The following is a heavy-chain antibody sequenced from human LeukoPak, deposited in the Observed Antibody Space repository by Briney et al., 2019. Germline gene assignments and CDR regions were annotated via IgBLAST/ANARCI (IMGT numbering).Heavy chain of an antibody. CDR1: GGSISSYY. J-gene: IGHJ4*02. CDR3: ARGDYYDTSGYYDQWSLDY. V-gene: IGHV4-4*07. CDR2: IYTSGST. Sequence: SETLSLTCTVSGGSISSYYWSWIRQPAGKGLEWIGRIYTSGSTNYNPSLKSRVTMSVDTSKNQFSLKLSSVTAADTAVYYCARGDYYDTSGYYDQWSLDYWGQGTLVTVSS. D-gene: IGHD3-22*01.